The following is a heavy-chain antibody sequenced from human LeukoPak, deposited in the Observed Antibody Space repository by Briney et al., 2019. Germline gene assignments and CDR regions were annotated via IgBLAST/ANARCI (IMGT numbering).Heavy chain of an antibody. Sequence: GPSVNVSCKASGYTVTSYGISWVRQAPGQGLDWMGWISTYNGNTNYAQKLRGRVTLTTDKSTNTAYMELRSLRSDDTAVYYCAKLDNNYNRGGASEWFDPWGQGTLVTVSS. J-gene: IGHJ5*02. CDR1: GYTVTSYG. CDR3: AKLDNNYNRGGASEWFDP. D-gene: IGHD4-11*01. V-gene: IGHV1-18*01. CDR2: ISTYNGNT.